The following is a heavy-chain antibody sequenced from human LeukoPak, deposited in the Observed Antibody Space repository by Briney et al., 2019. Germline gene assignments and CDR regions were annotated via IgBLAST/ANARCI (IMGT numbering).Heavy chain of an antibody. CDR2: ITSSSSHI. V-gene: IGHV3-21*01. Sequence: GGSPRLSCSASGFTFSTFAMHWVRQAPGKGLEWVSSITSSSSHIYYADSVKGRFTISRDNAKNSLYLQMNSLRAEDTAVYYCARDFWSGYYTGNCFDPWGQGTLVTVSS. J-gene: IGHJ5*02. CDR3: ARDFWSGYYTGNCFDP. D-gene: IGHD3-3*01. CDR1: GFTFSTFA.